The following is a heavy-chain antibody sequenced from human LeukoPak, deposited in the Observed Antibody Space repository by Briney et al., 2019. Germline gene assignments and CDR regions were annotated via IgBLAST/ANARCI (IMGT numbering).Heavy chain of an antibody. J-gene: IGHJ3*02. CDR3: ARDPWFGEGDAFDI. CDR1: GFTFSSYA. V-gene: IGHV3-30-3*01. Sequence: QAGRSLRLSCAASGFTFSSYAMHWVRQAPGKGLEWVAVISYDGSNKYYADSVKGRFTFSRDNSKNTLYLQMNSLRAEDTAVYYCARDPWFGEGDAFDIWGQGTMVTVSS. CDR2: ISYDGSNK. D-gene: IGHD3-10*01.